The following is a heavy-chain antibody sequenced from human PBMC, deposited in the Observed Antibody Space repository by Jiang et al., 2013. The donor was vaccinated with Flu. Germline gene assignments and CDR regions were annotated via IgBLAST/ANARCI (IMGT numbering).Heavy chain of an antibody. CDR2: VYYRGNT. J-gene: IGHJ6*02. CDR3: GRSWGEYDILSESSTPYYYYGMDV. Sequence: GPGLVKPSQTLSLTCTVSGGSISTYYWSWIRQPPGKGLEWIGYVYYRGNTKYNPSLKSRLTISIDTSKSQFSLRLTSVTAADTAVYFCGRSWGEYDILSESSTPYYYYGMDVWGQGTTVAVSS. CDR1: GGSISTYY. V-gene: IGHV4-59*01. D-gene: IGHD3-9*01.